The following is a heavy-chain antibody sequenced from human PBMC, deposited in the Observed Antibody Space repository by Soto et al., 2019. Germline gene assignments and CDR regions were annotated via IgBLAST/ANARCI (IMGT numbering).Heavy chain of an antibody. CDR2: ISSSSSTI. CDR3: ARDNSYYYDSSGYLFDY. D-gene: IGHD3-22*01. J-gene: IGHJ4*02. CDR1: GFTFSSSS. V-gene: IGHV3-48*02. Sequence: PXASLGLSCAASGFTFSSSSMNWVRQAPGTGLEWVSYISSSSSTIYYADSVKGRFTISRDNAKNSLYLQMNSLRDEDTAVYYWARDNSYYYDSSGYLFDYWGQGTLVTVSS.